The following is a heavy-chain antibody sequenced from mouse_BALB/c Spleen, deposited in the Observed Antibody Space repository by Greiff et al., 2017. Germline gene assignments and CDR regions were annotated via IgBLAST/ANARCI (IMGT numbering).Heavy chain of an antibody. D-gene: IGHD3-3*01. Sequence: QVQLQQSAAELARPGASVKMSCKASGYTFTSYTMHWVNQRPGQGLEWIGYINPSSGYTEYNQKFKDKTTLTADKSSSTAYMQLSSLTSEDSAVYYCARRDGFFAYWGQGTLVTVSA. CDR2: INPSSGYT. J-gene: IGHJ3*01. CDR1: GYTFTSYT. V-gene: IGHV1-4*02. CDR3: ARRDGFFAY.